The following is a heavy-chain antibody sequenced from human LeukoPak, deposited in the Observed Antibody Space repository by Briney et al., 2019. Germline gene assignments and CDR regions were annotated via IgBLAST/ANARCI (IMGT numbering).Heavy chain of an antibody. J-gene: IGHJ1*01. V-gene: IGHV3-23*01. CDR1: GFTFSSYW. CDR3: AKDRYYYDSSGYPEYFQH. D-gene: IGHD3-22*01. Sequence: GGSLRLSCAASGFTFSSYWMSWVRKAPGKGLEWVSAISGSGGSTYYADSVKGRFTISRDNSKNTLYLQMNSLRAEDTAVYYCAKDRYYYDSSGYPEYFQHWGQGTLVTVSS. CDR2: ISGSGGST.